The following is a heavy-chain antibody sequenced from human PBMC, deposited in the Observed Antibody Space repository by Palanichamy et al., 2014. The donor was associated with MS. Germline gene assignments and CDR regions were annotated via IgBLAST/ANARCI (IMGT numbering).Heavy chain of an antibody. Sequence: QVQLVQSGAEVKKPGASVKVSCKASGYAFTSYDISRVRQATGQGLEWMGWMNPNSGNTGYAQRFQGRVTMTRDTSINTAYMEVSSLLSEDTAVYYCARGAFWAFDVWGQGTMVTVSS. V-gene: IGHV1-8*01. CDR2: MNPNSGNT. CDR1: GYAFTSYD. CDR3: ARGAFWAFDV. J-gene: IGHJ3*01.